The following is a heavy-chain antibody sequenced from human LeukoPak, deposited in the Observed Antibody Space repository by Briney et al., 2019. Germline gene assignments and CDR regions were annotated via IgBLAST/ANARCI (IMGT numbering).Heavy chain of an antibody. CDR1: GFTFSSYG. J-gene: IGHJ3*02. Sequence: PGGSLRLSCAASGFTFSSYGMSWVRQAPGKGLEWVSGIIGSGVSTYYADSVKGRFTISRDNSKNTLYLQMNNLRADDTAVYYCAKGMGAFDIWGQGTMVTVSS. CDR2: IIGSGVST. D-gene: IGHD2-8*01. V-gene: IGHV3-23*01. CDR3: AKGMGAFDI.